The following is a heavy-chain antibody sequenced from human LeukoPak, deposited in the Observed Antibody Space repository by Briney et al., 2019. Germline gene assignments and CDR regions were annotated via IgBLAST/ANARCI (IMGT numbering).Heavy chain of an antibody. V-gene: IGHV3-23*01. CDR2: IRISGGGT. D-gene: IGHD1-26*01. CDR3: AKDSVLSGATRLNYFDY. Sequence: GGSLRLSCAASGFTFSNYASNWVRRAPGKGLEWVSGIRISGGGTYYADSVKGRFTISRDNSKNTLYLHMNSLRAEDTAVYYCAKDSVLSGATRLNYFDYWGQGTLVTVSS. J-gene: IGHJ4*02. CDR1: GFTFSNYA.